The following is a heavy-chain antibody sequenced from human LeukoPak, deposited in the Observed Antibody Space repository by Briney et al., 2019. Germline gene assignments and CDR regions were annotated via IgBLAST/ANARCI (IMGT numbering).Heavy chain of an antibody. V-gene: IGHV6-1*01. CDR2: TYYRSKWYN. CDR3: ARDLSYCSGGSCTGGFDY. J-gene: IGHJ4*02. CDR1: GDSVSSNSAA. D-gene: IGHD2-15*01. Sequence: PSQTLSLTCAISGDSVSSNSAAWNWIRQSPSRGLEWLGRTYYRSKWYNDYAVSVKSRITINPDTSKNQLSLQLNSVTPEDTAVYYCARDLSYCSGGSCTGGFDYWGQGTLVTVSS.